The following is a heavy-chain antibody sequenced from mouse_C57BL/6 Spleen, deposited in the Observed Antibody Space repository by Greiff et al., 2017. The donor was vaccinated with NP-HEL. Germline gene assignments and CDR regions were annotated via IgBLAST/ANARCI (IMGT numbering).Heavy chain of an antibody. CDR2: IYPGDGDT. CDR3: AREGYYAMDY. CDR1: GYAFSSSW. J-gene: IGHJ4*01. V-gene: IGHV1-82*01. Sequence: QVQLQQSGPELVKPGASVKISCKASGYAFSSSWMNWVKQGPGKGLEWIGRIYPGDGDTNYNGKFKGKATLTADKSSSTAYMQLSSLTSEDSAVYFCAREGYYAMDYWGQGTSVTVSS.